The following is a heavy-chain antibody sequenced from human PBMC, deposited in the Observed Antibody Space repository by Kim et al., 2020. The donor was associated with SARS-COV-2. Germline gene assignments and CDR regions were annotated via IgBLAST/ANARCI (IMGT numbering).Heavy chain of an antibody. CDR2: IYYSGST. J-gene: IGHJ3*02. CDR3: ARAQITMIVVVDAFDI. V-gene: IGHV4-31*03. CDR1: GGSISSGGYY. D-gene: IGHD3-22*01. Sequence: SETLSLTCTVSGGSISSGGYYWSWIRQHPRKGLEWIGYIYYSGSTYYNPSLKSRVTISVDTSKDQFSLKLSSVTAADTAVYYCARAQITMIVVVDAFDIWGQGTMVTVSS.